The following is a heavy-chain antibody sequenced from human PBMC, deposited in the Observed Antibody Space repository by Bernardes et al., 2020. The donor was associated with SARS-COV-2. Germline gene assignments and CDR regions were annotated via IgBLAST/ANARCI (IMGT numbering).Heavy chain of an antibody. J-gene: IGHJ5*02. D-gene: IGHD3-22*01. CDR1: GLSLSSYYY. Sequence: SETLSLTCGVSGLSLSSYYYWGCIRQPPGTGLELIGSIHHSRSSYYNLSLLSRVTISLDTSKNEISLKLSSVTAADTAVYFCGYSSGEKSEFMESWGQGTLVTVSS. CDR2: IHHSRSS. V-gene: IGHV4-38-2*01. CDR3: GYSSGEKSEFMES.